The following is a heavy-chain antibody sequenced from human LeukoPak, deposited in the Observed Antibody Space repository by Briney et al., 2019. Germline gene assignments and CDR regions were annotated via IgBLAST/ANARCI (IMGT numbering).Heavy chain of an antibody. D-gene: IGHD4-17*01. CDR2: IRNKANSYTT. J-gene: IGHJ4*02. CDR3: ARHGDYHYNS. Sequence: GGSLRLSCAASGFIFSDHYMDWVRQAPGKGLEWVGRIRNKANSYTTEYAASVKGRFTISGDDSKNSLYLQMNSLRAEDTAVYYCARHGDYHYNSWGQGTLVTVSS. V-gene: IGHV3-72*01. CDR1: GFIFSDHY.